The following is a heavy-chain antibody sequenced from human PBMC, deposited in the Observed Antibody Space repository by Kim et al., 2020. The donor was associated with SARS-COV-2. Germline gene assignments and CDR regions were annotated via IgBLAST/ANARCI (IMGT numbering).Heavy chain of an antibody. V-gene: IGHV3-7*01. Sequence: ERFAVDAVQGRFTSSRDNAKNSLYLQMSSLRAGDTAVYYCARIAWSREDCWGQGTLVTVSS. D-gene: IGHD1-1*01. CDR3: ARIAWSREDC. J-gene: IGHJ4*02. CDR2: ER.